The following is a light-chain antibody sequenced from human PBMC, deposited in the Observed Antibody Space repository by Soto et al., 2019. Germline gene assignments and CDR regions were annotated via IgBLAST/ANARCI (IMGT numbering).Light chain of an antibody. V-gene: IGLV1-47*01. Sequence: QSVLTHPPSASGTPGQRVTISCSGGNSNIGTNYVYWYQHLPGATPKLLIYRNNHRPSGVPDRFSAYKSGTSASLAINGLRSEDEANYYCAAWDDSLHGLVFGPGTKVTVL. CDR3: AAWDDSLHGLV. J-gene: IGLJ1*01. CDR2: RNN. CDR1: NSNIGTNY.